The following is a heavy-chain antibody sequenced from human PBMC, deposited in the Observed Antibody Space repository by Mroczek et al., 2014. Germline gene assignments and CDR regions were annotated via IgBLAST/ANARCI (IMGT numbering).Heavy chain of an antibody. V-gene: IGHV4-61*02. D-gene: IGHD2-21*02. CDR3: AREVVTAIQRRLGVFDY. Sequence: QVQLQESGPGLVKPSQTLSLTCTVSGGSISSGSYYWSWIRQPAGKGLEWIGRIYTSGSTNYNPSLKSRVTISVDTSKNQFSLKLSSVTAADTAVYYCAREVVTAIQRRLGVFDYWGQGTLVTVSS. J-gene: IGHJ4*02. CDR1: GGSISSGSYY. CDR2: IYTSGST.